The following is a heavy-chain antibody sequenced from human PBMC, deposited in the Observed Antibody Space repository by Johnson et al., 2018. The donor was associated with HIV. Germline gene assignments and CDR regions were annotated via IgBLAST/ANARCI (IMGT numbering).Heavy chain of an antibody. V-gene: IGHV3-66*01. D-gene: IGHD6-19*01. Sequence: EQLVESGGGLVKPGGSLRLSCAASGFTVSSNYMSWVRQAPGKGLEWVSVIYSGGSTYYADSVKGRFTISRDNSKNTLYLQMNSLRPEDTAVYYCVQGVPNPAGAFDIWGRGTMVTVSS. CDR2: IYSGGST. J-gene: IGHJ3*02. CDR3: VQGVPNPAGAFDI. CDR1: GFTVSSNY.